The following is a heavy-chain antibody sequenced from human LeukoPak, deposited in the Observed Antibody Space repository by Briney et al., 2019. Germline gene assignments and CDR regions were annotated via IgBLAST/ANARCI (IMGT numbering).Heavy chain of an antibody. Sequence: SETLSLTWAVSGGSRSGGDYCWSWIRQTPGKGLEWIAYMYYSGSTYYNPSLKSRVTMSADTSKNQLSLKLSSVTAADTAVYYCARPYYYDSRIDPWGQGILVTVSS. CDR1: GGSRSGGDYC. CDR3: ARPYYYDSRIDP. CDR2: MYYSGST. D-gene: IGHD3-22*01. J-gene: IGHJ5*02. V-gene: IGHV4-30-4*01.